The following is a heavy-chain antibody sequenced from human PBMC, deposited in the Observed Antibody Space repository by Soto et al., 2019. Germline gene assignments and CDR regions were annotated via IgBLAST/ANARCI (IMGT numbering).Heavy chain of an antibody. CDR2: ISTSSRTI. Sequence: EVQLVESGGGLLQPGGSLRLSCAASGFTFSSYGMNWVRQAPGKGLEWVSYISTSSRTIYYADSVKGRFTVSRDNAKNSLYLQMNSLRAEDTAVYYCARITDSSGYWVDSWGQGTLVTVSS. J-gene: IGHJ4*02. D-gene: IGHD3-22*01. CDR1: GFTFSSYG. V-gene: IGHV3-48*01. CDR3: ARITDSSGYWVDS.